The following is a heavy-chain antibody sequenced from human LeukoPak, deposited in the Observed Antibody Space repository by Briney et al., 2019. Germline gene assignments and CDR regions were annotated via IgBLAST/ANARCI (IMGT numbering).Heavy chain of an antibody. Sequence: PGGSLRLSCAASGFTFSRYWMNWVRQAPGKGLEWVANIKEDGSEKYYVDSVKGRFTTSRDNAKNSLYLQMNSLRAEDTAVYYCAREKELSSWGQGTLVTVSS. V-gene: IGHV3-7*04. J-gene: IGHJ4*02. CDR2: IKEDGSEK. CDR3: AREKELSS. D-gene: IGHD3-16*02. CDR1: GFTFSRYW.